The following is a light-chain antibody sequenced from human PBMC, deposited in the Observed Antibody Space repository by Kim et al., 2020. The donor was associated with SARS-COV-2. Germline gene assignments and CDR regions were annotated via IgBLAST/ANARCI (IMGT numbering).Light chain of an antibody. J-gene: IGLJ3*02. CDR2: YDS. Sequence: PGKTARITCGGNNIGSKSVHCYQQKPGQAPVLVIYYDSDRPSGIPERFSGSNSGNAATLTISRVEAGDEADYYCQVWDSSSDHRVFGGGTKLTVL. V-gene: IGLV3-21*04. CDR3: QVWDSSSDHRV. CDR1: NIGSKS.